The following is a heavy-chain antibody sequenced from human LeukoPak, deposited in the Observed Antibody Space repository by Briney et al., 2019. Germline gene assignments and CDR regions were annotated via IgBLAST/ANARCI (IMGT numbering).Heavy chain of an antibody. V-gene: IGHV3-21*01. Sequence: GGSLRLSCAASGFTFSSYSMNWVRQAPGKGLEWVSSISSSSSYIYYADSVKGRFTISRDNAKNSLYLQMNSLRAEDTAVYYCACIAAAGDAFDIWGQGTMVTVSS. D-gene: IGHD6-13*01. CDR3: ACIAAAGDAFDI. J-gene: IGHJ3*02. CDR1: GFTFSSYS. CDR2: ISSSSSYI.